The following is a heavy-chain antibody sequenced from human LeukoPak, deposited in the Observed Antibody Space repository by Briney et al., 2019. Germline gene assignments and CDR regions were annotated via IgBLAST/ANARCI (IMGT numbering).Heavy chain of an antibody. CDR2: ISGNGNTI. J-gene: IGHJ4*02. CDR3: ARGSLVHYYGSGSYRIRAGFDS. Sequence: GGSLRLSCAASGFTFSNYEMNRVRQAPGKGLEWLSYISGNGNTIYYADSVKGRFTISRDNAKNSLYLQMNSLRAEDTAVYYCARGSLVHYYGSGSYRIRAGFDSWGQGTLVTVSS. V-gene: IGHV3-48*03. CDR1: GFTFSNYE. D-gene: IGHD3-10*01.